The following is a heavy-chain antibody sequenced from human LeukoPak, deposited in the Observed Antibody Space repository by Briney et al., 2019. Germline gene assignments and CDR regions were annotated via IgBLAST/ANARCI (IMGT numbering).Heavy chain of an antibody. CDR1: GFTFSSYS. J-gene: IGHJ4*02. V-gene: IGHV3-21*01. CDR2: ISSSSSYI. CDR3: ARDLGVGANDIGY. Sequence: GGSLRLSCAASGFTFSSYSMNWVRQAPGKGLEWVSSISSSSSYIYYADSVKGRFTISRDNAKNSLYLQMNSLRAEDTAVYYCARDLGVGANDIGYWGQGTLVTVSS. D-gene: IGHD1-26*01.